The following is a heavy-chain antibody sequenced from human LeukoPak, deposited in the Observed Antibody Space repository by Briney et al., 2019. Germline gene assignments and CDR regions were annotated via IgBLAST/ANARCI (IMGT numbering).Heavy chain of an antibody. CDR1: GFTFSDYY. Sequence: PGGSLRLSCAASGFTFSDYYMSWIRQAPGKGLEWVSYISSSGSTIYYADSVKGRFTISRDNAKNSLYLQMNSLRAEDTAVYYCARDIRPRYCSGGSCYSGSYWYFDLWGRGTLVTVSS. J-gene: IGHJ2*01. CDR3: ARDIRPRYCSGGSCYSGSYWYFDL. CDR2: ISSSGSTI. D-gene: IGHD2-15*01. V-gene: IGHV3-11*04.